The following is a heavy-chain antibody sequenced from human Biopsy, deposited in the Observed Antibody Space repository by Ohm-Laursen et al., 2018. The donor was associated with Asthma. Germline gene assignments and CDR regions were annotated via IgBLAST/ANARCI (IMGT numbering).Heavy chain of an antibody. V-gene: IGHV3-53*01. CDR3: ARGDSSNWSHYYFDY. CDR2: IYSGGTS. D-gene: IGHD3-22*01. CDR1: GFAVSRDY. Sequence: SLRLSCAASGFAVSRDYMFWVRQAPGKGLEWVSVIYSGGTSHTADSVRGRFTISRDYSKNTLYLQMHSVRAEDTAVYYCARGDSSNWSHYYFDYWGQGTLVTVSS. J-gene: IGHJ4*02.